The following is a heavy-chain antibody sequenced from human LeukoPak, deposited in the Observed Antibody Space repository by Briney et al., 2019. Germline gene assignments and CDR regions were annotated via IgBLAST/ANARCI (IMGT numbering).Heavy chain of an antibody. D-gene: IGHD2-15*01. CDR1: GFTFSNYS. CDR2: IHRDGSDK. J-gene: IGHJ4*02. CDR3: ARWVGGFDY. V-gene: IGHV3-7*05. Sequence: PGGSLRLSCAASGFTFSNYSINWVRQAPGKGLEWVANIHRDGSDKNYVDSVKGRLTISRDNAKNSLDLQMNGLRAEDTAVYYCARWVGGFDYWGQGTLVTVSS.